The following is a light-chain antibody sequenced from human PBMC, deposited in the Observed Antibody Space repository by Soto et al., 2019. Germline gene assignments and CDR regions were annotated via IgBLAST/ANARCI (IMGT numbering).Light chain of an antibody. CDR2: AAS. Sequence: DIQMTQSPSSLSASVGDRVTITCWASQSISNYLNWYQQKPGKAPKLLIYAASSLQSGVPSRFSGSGSGTDFTLTISTLQPEDFATYSCQQSYSTPLTFGGGTKVEI. V-gene: IGKV1-39*01. CDR3: QQSYSTPLT. J-gene: IGKJ4*01. CDR1: QSISNY.